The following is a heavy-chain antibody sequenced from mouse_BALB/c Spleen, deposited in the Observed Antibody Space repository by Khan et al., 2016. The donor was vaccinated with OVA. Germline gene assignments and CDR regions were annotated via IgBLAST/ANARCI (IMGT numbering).Heavy chain of an antibody. CDR2: IYPGDGDT. CDR1: GYTFTSYW. J-gene: IGHJ2*01. D-gene: IGHD2-14*01. Sequence: LQQSGAELARPGASVKLSCKASGYTFTSYWMQWVRQRPGQGLEWIGTIYPGDGDTRYTQKFKGKATLTADKSSSTAYMQLSSLTSEDSAVYYCANNRYDYFDYWGQGTTLTVSS. CDR3: ANNRYDYFDY. V-gene: IGHV1-87*01.